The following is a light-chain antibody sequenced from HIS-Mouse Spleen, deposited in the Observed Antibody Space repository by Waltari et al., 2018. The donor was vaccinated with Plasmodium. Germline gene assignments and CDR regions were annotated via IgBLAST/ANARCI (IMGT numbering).Light chain of an antibody. J-gene: IGLJ3*02. Sequence: SYELTQPPSVSVSPGKTARITCSGDALPTKYAYLYQQKSGQAPVLVIYEDSKRPSGTPERFSGSSSGTMATLTISGAQVEDEADYYCYSTDSSGNHRVFGGGTKLTVL. V-gene: IGLV3-10*01. CDR3: YSTDSSGNHRV. CDR2: EDS. CDR1: ALPTKY.